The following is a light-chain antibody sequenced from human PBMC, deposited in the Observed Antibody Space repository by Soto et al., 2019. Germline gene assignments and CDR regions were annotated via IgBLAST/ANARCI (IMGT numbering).Light chain of an antibody. J-gene: IGKJ3*01. CDR2: WAS. CDR1: QSVLHRSNNKKY. Sequence: DIVMTQSPDSLAMSLGERATINCKSSQSVLHRSNNKKYLAWYQQKPGQPPKLLIYWASTRESGVPDRFTGSQSGTEFTPTLTSLQPEDMAIYYCQQHYSSPFTFGPGTRVDIK. CDR3: QQHYSSPFT. V-gene: IGKV4-1*01.